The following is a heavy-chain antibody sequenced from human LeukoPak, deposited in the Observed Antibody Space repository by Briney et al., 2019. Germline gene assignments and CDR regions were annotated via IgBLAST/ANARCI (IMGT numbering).Heavy chain of an antibody. J-gene: IGHJ3*02. D-gene: IGHD6-19*01. CDR2: INPNSGGT. V-gene: IGHV1-2*02. CDR1: GYTFTGYY. CDR3: ARDMSVADAFDI. Sequence: GSVKVSCKASGYTFTGYYMHWVRPAPGQGLEWMGWINPNSGGTNYAQKFQGRVTMTRDTSISTAYMELSRLRSDDTAVYYCARDMSVADAFDIWGQRTMVADSS.